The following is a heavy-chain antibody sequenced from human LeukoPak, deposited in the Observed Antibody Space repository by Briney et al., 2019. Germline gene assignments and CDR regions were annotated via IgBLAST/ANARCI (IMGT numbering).Heavy chain of an antibody. V-gene: IGHV3-21*01. Sequence: GGSLRLSCAASGFTFSSYSMNWVRQAPGKGLEWVSSISSSSSYIYYADSVKGRFTISRDNARNSLYLQMNSLRAEDTAVYYCARDSSFDFDYWGQGTLVAVSS. D-gene: IGHD6-6*01. CDR3: ARDSSFDFDY. J-gene: IGHJ4*02. CDR1: GFTFSSYS. CDR2: ISSSSSYI.